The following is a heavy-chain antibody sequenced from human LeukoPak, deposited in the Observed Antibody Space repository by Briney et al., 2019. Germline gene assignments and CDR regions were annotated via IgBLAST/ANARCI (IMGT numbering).Heavy chain of an antibody. J-gene: IGHJ4*02. Sequence: TGGSLRLSCAASGFTFNKYGMHWVRQAPGKGLEWVAFIRDDGSYKYNADSVKGRFTISRDNSKDTLYLQMNSLRTEDTAVYYCAKDSGNPGGYYLDYWGQGTLVTVSS. CDR3: AKDSGNPGGYYLDY. CDR1: GFTFNKYG. V-gene: IGHV3-30*02. CDR2: IRDDGSYK. D-gene: IGHD4-23*01.